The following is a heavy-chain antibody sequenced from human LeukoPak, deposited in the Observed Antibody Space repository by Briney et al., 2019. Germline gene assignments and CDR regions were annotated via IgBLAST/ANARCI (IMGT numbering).Heavy chain of an antibody. CDR3: ARVGRGITFGGGPYYFDY. V-gene: IGHV1-2*02. CDR1: GYTFTGYY. Sequence: ASVKVSCKASGYTFTGYYVHWVRQAPGQGLEWVGWINPNSGGTMYAQKFQGRVTMTRDTSISTAYMELSRLKSDDTAVYYCARVGRGITFGGGPYYFDYWGQGTLVTVSS. CDR2: INPNSGGT. J-gene: IGHJ4*02. D-gene: IGHD3-16*01.